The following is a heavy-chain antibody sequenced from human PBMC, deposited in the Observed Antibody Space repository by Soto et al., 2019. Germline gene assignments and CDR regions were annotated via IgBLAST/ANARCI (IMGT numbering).Heavy chain of an antibody. Sequence: GGSLRLSCVASGFTFHNAWMNWVRQAPGKGLEWVGRIKTKINGGTTDYAAPVKGRFTISRHDSESTLYLQMDSLKTEDTALYYCTTEDLSRSPSSYFDYWGQGTLVTVSS. V-gene: IGHV3-15*07. D-gene: IGHD1-26*01. CDR1: GFTFHNAW. CDR3: TTEDLSRSPSSYFDY. J-gene: IGHJ4*02. CDR2: IKTKINGGTT.